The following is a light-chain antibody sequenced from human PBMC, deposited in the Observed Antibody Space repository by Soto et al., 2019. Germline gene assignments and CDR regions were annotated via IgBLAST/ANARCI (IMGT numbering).Light chain of an antibody. CDR3: QKHNSVPLT. CDR1: QDIKNY. V-gene: IGKV1-27*01. J-gene: IGKJ4*02. CDR2: AAS. Sequence: DIPMTQSPSSLSASVGDRVTITCRAIQDIKNYLAWYQQKPGKVPKLLIYAASTLQSGVPSRFSGSGSGTDFTLTISSLQPEDVGSYYCQKHNSVPLTFGGGTKVEIK.